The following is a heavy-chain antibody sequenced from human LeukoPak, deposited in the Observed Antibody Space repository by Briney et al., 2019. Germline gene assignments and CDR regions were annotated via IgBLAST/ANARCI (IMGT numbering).Heavy chain of an antibody. CDR1: GGSISSYY. V-gene: IGHV4-59*01. Sequence: SETLSLTCTVSGGSISSYYWSWIRQPPGKGLEWIGYIYYSGSTNYNPSLKSRVTISVDTSKNQFSLKLSSVTAADTAVYYCARGKWELRDYYYYYYMDVWGKGTTVTVSS. D-gene: IGHD1-26*01. CDR3: ARGKWELRDYYYYYYMDV. CDR2: IYYSGST. J-gene: IGHJ6*03.